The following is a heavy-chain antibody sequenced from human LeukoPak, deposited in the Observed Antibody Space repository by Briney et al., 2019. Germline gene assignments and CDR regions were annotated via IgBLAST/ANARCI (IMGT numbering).Heavy chain of an antibody. V-gene: IGHV4-34*01. CDR1: GGSFSGYY. CDR3: AREPDGGAYDILTA. J-gene: IGHJ5*02. D-gene: IGHD3-9*01. CDR2: INHSGST. Sequence: SETLSLTCAVDGGSFSGYYWSWIRQPPGKGLEWIGEINHSGSTNYNPSLKSRVTISVDTSKNPFSLKLSSVTAADTAVYYCAREPDGGAYDILTAWGQGTLVTVSS.